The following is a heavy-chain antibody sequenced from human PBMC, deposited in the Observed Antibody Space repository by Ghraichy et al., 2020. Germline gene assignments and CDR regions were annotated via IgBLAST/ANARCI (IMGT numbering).Heavy chain of an antibody. CDR3: ASGEYFDSSGPFYH. Sequence: SETLSLTCNVSGASISSYQWSWIRQAAGKRLEWIGRIYISGPTNYNPSLKSRVTMSVDRSKNQISLNLYSVTAADTAVYYCASGEYFDSSGPFYHWGQGTLVTVSS. CDR2: IYISGPT. J-gene: IGHJ4*02. D-gene: IGHD3-22*01. CDR1: GASISSYQ. V-gene: IGHV4-4*07.